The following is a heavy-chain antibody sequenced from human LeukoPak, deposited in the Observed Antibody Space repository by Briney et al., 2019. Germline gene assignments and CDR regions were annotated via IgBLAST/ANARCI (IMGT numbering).Heavy chain of an antibody. CDR2: ISSNVGST. CDR1: GFTFSSYA. J-gene: IGHJ4*02. CDR3: VKGDYDILTGYYGLDY. V-gene: IGHV3-64D*06. Sequence: SGGSRRLSCSASGFTFSSYAMRWVRQAPGKGLEYVSSISSNVGSTYYADSVKGRFTISRDNSKNTLYLQMSSLRAEDTAVYYCVKGDYDILTGYYGLDYWGQGTLVTVSS. D-gene: IGHD3-9*01.